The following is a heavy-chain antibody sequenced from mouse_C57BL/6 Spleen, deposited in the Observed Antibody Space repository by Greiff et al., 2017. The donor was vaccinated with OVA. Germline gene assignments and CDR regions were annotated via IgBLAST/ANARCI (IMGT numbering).Heavy chain of an antibody. CDR2: INYDGSST. J-gene: IGHJ1*03. Sequence: EVMLVESEGGLVQPGSSMKLSCTASGFTFSDYYMAWVRQVPEKGLEWVANINYDGSSTYYLDSLKSRFIISRDNAKNILYLQMSSLKSGDTATYYCSRDYNSNWYFDVWGTGTTVTVSS. V-gene: IGHV5-16*01. D-gene: IGHD2-5*01. CDR3: SRDYNSNWYFDV. CDR1: GFTFSDYY.